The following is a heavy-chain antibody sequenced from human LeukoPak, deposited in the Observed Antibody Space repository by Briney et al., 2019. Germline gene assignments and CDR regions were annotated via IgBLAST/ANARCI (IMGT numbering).Heavy chain of an antibody. CDR2: ISSSGGST. D-gene: IGHD3-22*01. V-gene: IGHV3-11*04. CDR1: GFTFSADY. CDR3: ASRPDSYDSSGYKEKYDFDI. Sequence: GGSLRLSCAASGFTFSADYMSWILQAPGKRLQGLSYISSSGGSTYYAQSLKGRVTISRDNAKNSLFLKMNSLRAEDTAAYYCASRPDSYDSSGYKEKYDFDIWGQGKMVTVSS. J-gene: IGHJ3*02.